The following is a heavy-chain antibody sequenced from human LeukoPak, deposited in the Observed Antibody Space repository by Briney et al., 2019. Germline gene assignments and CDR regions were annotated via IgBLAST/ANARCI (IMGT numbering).Heavy chain of an antibody. D-gene: IGHD2-15*01. J-gene: IGHJ4*02. V-gene: IGHV5-51*01. Sequence: GESLKISCKGSGYRFTSYWIGWVRQMPGKGLEWMGIIYPGDSDTRYSPSFQGQVTISADKSISTAHLQWSSLKASDTAMYYCARYYCSGDSCHGIFDSWGQGTLVTVSS. CDR3: ARYYCSGDSCHGIFDS. CDR2: IYPGDSDT. CDR1: GYRFTSYW.